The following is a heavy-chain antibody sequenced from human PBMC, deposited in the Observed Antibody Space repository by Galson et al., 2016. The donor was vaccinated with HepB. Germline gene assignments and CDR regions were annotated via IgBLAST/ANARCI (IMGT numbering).Heavy chain of an antibody. CDR3: ARLRPEYNYAYDY. D-gene: IGHD5-18*01. V-gene: IGHV3-53*01. J-gene: IGHJ4*02. CDR2: FYGGGTI. Sequence: SLRLSCAASGFTVSSNHMSWVRQAPGKGLEWVSVFYGGGTINYADSVQGRFTVSRENSENTLFLQMNSLRADDTAVYYCARLRPEYNYAYDYWGQGTLVTVSS. CDR1: GFTVSSNH.